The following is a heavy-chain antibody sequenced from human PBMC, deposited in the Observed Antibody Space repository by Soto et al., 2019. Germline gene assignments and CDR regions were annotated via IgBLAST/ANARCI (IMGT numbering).Heavy chain of an antibody. CDR3: ARVPITIFGVVIWYFDL. Sequence: QLQLQESGPGLVKPSETLSLTCTVSGGSFSSSSYYWGWIRQPPGKGLEWIGSVYYSGSTYYNPSLKSRVTISVDTSKNQFSLNLNSVTAADTAVYYCARVPITIFGVVIWYFDLWGRGTLVTVSS. J-gene: IGHJ2*01. CDR1: GGSFSSSSYY. D-gene: IGHD3-3*01. CDR2: VYYSGST. V-gene: IGHV4-39*02.